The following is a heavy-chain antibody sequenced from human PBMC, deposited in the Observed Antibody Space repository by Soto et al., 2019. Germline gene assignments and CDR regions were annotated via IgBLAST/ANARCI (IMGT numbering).Heavy chain of an antibody. CDR3: ARGPRYCSTTTCFAGVTWFDP. V-gene: IGHV1-18*04. CDR1: GYIFTSYG. Sequence: RASVKVSCKASGYIFTSYGISWVRQAPGQGLEWMGWISGYNGNTNYAQKVQGRVTVTTDKSTNTAYMELRSLTSDDTAVYYCARGPRYCSTTTCFAGVTWFDPWGQGTPVTVSS. CDR2: ISGYNGNT. D-gene: IGHD2-2*01. J-gene: IGHJ5*02.